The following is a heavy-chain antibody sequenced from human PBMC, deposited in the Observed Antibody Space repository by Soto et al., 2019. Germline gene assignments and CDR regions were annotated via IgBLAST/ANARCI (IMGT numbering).Heavy chain of an antibody. J-gene: IGHJ6*02. CDR3: ARAHYGDYGYGMDV. D-gene: IGHD4-17*01. Sequence: QLQLQESGSGLVKPSQTLSLTCAVSGGSISSGGYSWSWIRQPPGKGLEWIGYIFHSGSPYYNPSLTSRVTISVDRSKNQFSLKLSSVTAADTAVYYCARAHYGDYGYGMDVWGQGTTVTVSS. CDR2: IFHSGSP. V-gene: IGHV4-30-2*01. CDR1: GGSISSGGYS.